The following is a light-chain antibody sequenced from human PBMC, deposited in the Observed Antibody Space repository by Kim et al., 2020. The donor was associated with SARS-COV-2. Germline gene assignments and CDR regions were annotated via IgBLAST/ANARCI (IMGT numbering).Light chain of an antibody. J-gene: IGLJ3*02. V-gene: IGLV3-19*01. CDR2: DRN. CDR1: SLRNYY. Sequence: LGQTVRMTCRGDSLRNYYATWYQQKPGQAPVLVIYDRNTRPSGIPDRFAGSRSGNTASLTITGAQAEDEADYYCNSRDSSGDHSWVFGGGTKLTVL. CDR3: NSRDSSGDHSWV.